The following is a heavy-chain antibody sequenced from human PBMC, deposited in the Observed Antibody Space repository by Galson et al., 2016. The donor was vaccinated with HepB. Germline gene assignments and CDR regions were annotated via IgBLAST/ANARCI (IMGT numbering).Heavy chain of an antibody. CDR1: GFSLNTIGVG. CDR2: IYWDDDK. J-gene: IGHJ4*02. V-gene: IGHV2-5*02. D-gene: IGHD4-17*01. Sequence: PALVKPTQTLTLTCTFSGFSLNTIGVGVGWIRQPPGKALERLAVIYWDDDKRYSPSLQSRLTITKDTSKNQVVLTMTNMDPVDTATFYCAHSLPYGDYGLFDFWGQGALVTISS. CDR3: AHSLPYGDYGLFDF.